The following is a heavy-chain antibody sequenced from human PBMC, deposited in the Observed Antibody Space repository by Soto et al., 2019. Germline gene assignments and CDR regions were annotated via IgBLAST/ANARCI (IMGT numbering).Heavy chain of an antibody. Sequence: GSLRLSWVGSGFTFSTYSINWVRQAPGKGLEWVSSISSRSDIYYADSVKGRFTISRDNAKNSVSLQMNSLRAEDTAVYYCAREYTAWPLAYGLDVWGQGTTVTVSS. D-gene: IGHD2-2*02. J-gene: IGHJ6*02. CDR3: AREYTAWPLAYGLDV. V-gene: IGHV3-21*01. CDR1: GFTFSTYS. CDR2: ISSRSDI.